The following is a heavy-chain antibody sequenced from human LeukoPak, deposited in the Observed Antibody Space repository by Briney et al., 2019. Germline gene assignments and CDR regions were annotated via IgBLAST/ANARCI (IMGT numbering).Heavy chain of an antibody. D-gene: IGHD6-19*01. V-gene: IGHV3-23*01. CDR3: AKDLGSGLPFDY. CDR2: ISGSGGST. CDR1: AFTFSTYA. J-gene: IGHJ4*02. Sequence: GGSLRLSCAASAFTFSTYAMSWVRQAPGKGLEWVSGISGSGGSTKYADSVKGRFTISRDNSKNTLYLQMNSLRAEDTAVYYCAKDLGSGLPFDYWGQGTLVTVSS.